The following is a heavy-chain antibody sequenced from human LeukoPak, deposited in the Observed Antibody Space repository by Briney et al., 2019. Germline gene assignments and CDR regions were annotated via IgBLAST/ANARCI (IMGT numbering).Heavy chain of an antibody. CDR1: GYTFTGYY. CDR3: ARDGTIGYYDSSGDRLPHFDY. J-gene: IGHJ4*02. CDR2: INPNSGST. Sequence: GASVKVSCKASGYTFTGYYMHWVRQAPGQGLEWMGWINPNSGSTNYAQKFQGRVTMTRDTSISTAYMELRSLRSDDTAVYYCARDGTIGYYDSSGDRLPHFDYWGQGTLVTVSS. D-gene: IGHD3-22*01. V-gene: IGHV1-2*02.